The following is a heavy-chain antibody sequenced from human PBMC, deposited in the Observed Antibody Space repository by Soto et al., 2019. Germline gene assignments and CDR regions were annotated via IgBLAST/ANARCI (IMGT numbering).Heavy chain of an antibody. D-gene: IGHD5-18*01. Sequence: PSETLSLTCTVSGGSISSSSYYWGWIRQPPGKGLEWIGSIYYSGSTYYNPSLKSRVTISVDTSKNQFSLKLSSVTAADTAVYYCARGQGYSYGEGFDPWGQGTLVTVSS. CDR1: GGSISSSSYY. CDR2: IYYSGST. CDR3: ARGQGYSYGEGFDP. J-gene: IGHJ5*02. V-gene: IGHV4-39*01.